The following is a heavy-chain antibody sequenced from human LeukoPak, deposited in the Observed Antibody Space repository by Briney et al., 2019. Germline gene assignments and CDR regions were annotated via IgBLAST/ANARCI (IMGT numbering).Heavy chain of an antibody. J-gene: IGHJ6*02. Sequence: ASVKVSCKTSGYTFTNYGISWVRPAHGQGIEWVGWISTYNGNTNYAQKLQGRVTMTTDTSTRTAYMELRSLRSDDTAVYYCATYSYAYGMDVWGQGTTVTVSS. D-gene: IGHD5-18*01. V-gene: IGHV1-18*01. CDR2: ISTYNGNT. CDR1: GYTFTNYG. CDR3: ATYSYAYGMDV.